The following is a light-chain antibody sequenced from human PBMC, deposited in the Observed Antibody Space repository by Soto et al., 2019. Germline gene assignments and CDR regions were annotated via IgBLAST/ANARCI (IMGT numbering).Light chain of an antibody. CDR2: GNT. Sequence: QSVLTQPPSVSGAPGQRVTISCTGSSSNIGADYDVHWYQQVPGTAPKLLIFGNTNRPSGVPDRFSGSKSGTSASLAITGLQAEDEADYYCQYYDSSLRRVFGTGTKVTVL. J-gene: IGLJ1*01. V-gene: IGLV1-40*01. CDR1: SSNIGADYD. CDR3: QYYDSSLRRV.